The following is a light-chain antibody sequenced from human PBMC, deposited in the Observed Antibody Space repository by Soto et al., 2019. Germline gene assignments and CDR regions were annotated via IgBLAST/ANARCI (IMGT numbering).Light chain of an antibody. CDR1: QNVDNY. J-gene: IGKJ1*01. CDR3: QQYSNWPRT. Sequence: EILITQSPVTLSVSLGERATLSCRASQNVDNYLAWYQQKPGQAPRLLIYGASTRATDVPARFSGSGSGTEFTLPITSLQSEDFAVYYCQQYSNWPRTFGQGTKVDI. V-gene: IGKV3-15*01. CDR2: GAS.